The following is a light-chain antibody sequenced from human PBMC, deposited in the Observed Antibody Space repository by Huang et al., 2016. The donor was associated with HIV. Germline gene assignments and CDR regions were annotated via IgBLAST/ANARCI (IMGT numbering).Light chain of an antibody. Sequence: EIVLTQSPATLSLSPGERATLSYRASQSVSSYLAWYQQKPGQAPRLLIYDTSNRATGIPARFSGSGSGTGFTLTISSLEPEDFAVYYCQQRSNWPLTFGGGTKVEIK. CDR1: QSVSSY. J-gene: IGKJ4*01. CDR3: QQRSNWPLT. CDR2: DTS. V-gene: IGKV3-11*01.